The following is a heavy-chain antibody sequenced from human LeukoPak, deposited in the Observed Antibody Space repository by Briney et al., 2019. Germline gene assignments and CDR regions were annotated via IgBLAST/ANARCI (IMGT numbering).Heavy chain of an antibody. CDR3: ARRRAQSSGPSFYYFYMDV. J-gene: IGHJ6*03. CDR1: GGSLSSGDYY. V-gene: IGHV4-61*08. Sequence: PSQTLSLTCTVSGGSLSSGDYYWSWIRQPPGERLEWIGYIYHNGRTTYNPSLESRVTISLDTSKNQLSLNLRFVTAADTALYFCARRRAQSSGPSFYYFYMDVWGKGTTVTVSS. CDR2: IYHNGRT. D-gene: IGHD1-26*01.